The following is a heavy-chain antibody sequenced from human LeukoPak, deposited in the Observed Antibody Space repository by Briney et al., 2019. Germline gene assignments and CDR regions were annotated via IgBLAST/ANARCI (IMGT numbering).Heavy chain of an antibody. J-gene: IGHJ4*02. V-gene: IGHV3-23*01. CDR2: ISGSGGST. D-gene: IGHD5-24*01. CDR1: GFTFSSYA. Sequence: GRSLRLSCAASGFTFSSYAMSWVRQAPGKGLEWVSAISGSGGSTYYADSVKGRFTISRDNSKNTLYLQMNSLRAEDTAVYYCAKFGAQSAEMATIVYWGQGTLVTVSS. CDR3: AKFGAQSAEMATIVY.